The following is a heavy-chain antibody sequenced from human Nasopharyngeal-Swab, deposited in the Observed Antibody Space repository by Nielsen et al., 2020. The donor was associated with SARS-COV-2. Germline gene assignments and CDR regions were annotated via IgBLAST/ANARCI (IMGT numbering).Heavy chain of an antibody. CDR3: ARDVYDYVWGSYRQTNDAFDI. Sequence: SVKVSCKGSGYSFTSYWISWVRQAPGQGLEWMGGIIPIFGTANYAQKFQGRVTITADESTSTAYMELSSLRSEDTAVYYCARDVYDYVWGSYRQTNDAFDIWGQGTMVTVSS. CDR2: IIPIFGTA. J-gene: IGHJ3*02. CDR1: GYSFTSYW. V-gene: IGHV1-69*13. D-gene: IGHD3-16*02.